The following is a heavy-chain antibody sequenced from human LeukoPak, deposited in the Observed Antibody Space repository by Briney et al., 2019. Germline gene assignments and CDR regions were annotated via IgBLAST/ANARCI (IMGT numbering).Heavy chain of an antibody. CDR3: AKDLPLKYDLFLYGMDV. Sequence: GGSLRLSCAASGVTFSSYAMSWVRQAPGKGLEWVSAISGSGGSTYYADSVKGRFTISRDNSKNTLYLQMNSLRAEDTAVYYCAKDLPLKYDLFLYGMDVWGQGTTVTVSS. D-gene: IGHD3/OR15-3a*01. J-gene: IGHJ6*02. CDR1: GVTFSSYA. CDR2: ISGSGGST. V-gene: IGHV3-23*01.